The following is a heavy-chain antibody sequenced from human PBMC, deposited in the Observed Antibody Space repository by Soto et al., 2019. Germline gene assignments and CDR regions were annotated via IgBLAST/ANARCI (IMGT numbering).Heavy chain of an antibody. J-gene: IGHJ4*02. D-gene: IGHD3-22*01. CDR1: GGSFSGYY. CDR2: INHSGST. CDR3: ARGLGITMIVVSKYFDY. V-gene: IGHV4-34*01. Sequence: PSETLSLTCAVYGGSFSGYYWSWIRQPPGKGLEWIGEINHSGSTNYNPSLKSRVTISVDTSKNQFSLKLSSVTAADTAVYYCARGLGITMIVVSKYFDYWGQGTLVTVSS.